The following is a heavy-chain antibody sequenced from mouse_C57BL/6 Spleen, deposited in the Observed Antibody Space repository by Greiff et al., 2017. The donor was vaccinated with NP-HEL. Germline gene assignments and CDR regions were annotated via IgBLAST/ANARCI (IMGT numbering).Heavy chain of an antibody. D-gene: IGHD2-5*01. CDR1: GYSITSGYY. J-gene: IGHJ1*03. V-gene: IGHV3-6*01. CDR3: ASSGSNYWYFDV. CDR2: ISYDGSN. Sequence: EVQLVESGPGLVKPSQSLSLTCSVTGYSITSGYYWNWIRQFPGNKLEWMGYISYDGSNNYNPSLKNRISITRDTSKNQFFLKLNSVTTEDTATYYCASSGSNYWYFDVWGTGTTVTVSS.